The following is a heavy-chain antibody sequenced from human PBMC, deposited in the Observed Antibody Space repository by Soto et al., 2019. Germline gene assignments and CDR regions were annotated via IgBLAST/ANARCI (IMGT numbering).Heavy chain of an antibody. Sequence: ASVKVSCKASGYTFTGYYMHWVRQAPGQGLXWXXWXXXXXGXXXYAQKFQGRVTMTRDTSISKAYMELSRLRSDDTAVYYCARIVNFDYWGQGTLVTVSS. D-gene: IGHD1-26*01. V-gene: IGHV1-2*02. J-gene: IGHJ4*02. CDR1: GYTFTGYY. CDR3: ARIVNFDY. CDR2: XXXXXGXX.